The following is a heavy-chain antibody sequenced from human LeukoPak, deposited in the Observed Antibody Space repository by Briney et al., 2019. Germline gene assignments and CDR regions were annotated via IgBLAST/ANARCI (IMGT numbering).Heavy chain of an antibody. Sequence: SETLSLTCAVYGGSFSGYYWSWIRQPPGKGLEWIGEINHNGSTNYNPSLMSRVTMSVDTSKNQFSLKLTSVTAADTAVYYCARGGSHGSSWLFWFDPWGQGNLVTVSS. D-gene: IGHD6-13*01. CDR1: GGSFSGYY. V-gene: IGHV4-34*01. CDR3: ARGGSHGSSWLFWFDP. J-gene: IGHJ5*02. CDR2: INHNGST.